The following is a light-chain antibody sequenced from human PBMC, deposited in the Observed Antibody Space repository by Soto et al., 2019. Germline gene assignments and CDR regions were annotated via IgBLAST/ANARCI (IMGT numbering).Light chain of an antibody. V-gene: IGKV3-15*01. Sequence: PGTLSLSPGERATLSCRASQSVGTYLAWYQHKPGQAPRLLIFGASTRATGIPARFSGSGSVTEFTLTISSLQSEDFAVYYCQQYNNWPPITFGQGTRLEIK. CDR2: GAS. CDR1: QSVGTY. J-gene: IGKJ5*01. CDR3: QQYNNWPPIT.